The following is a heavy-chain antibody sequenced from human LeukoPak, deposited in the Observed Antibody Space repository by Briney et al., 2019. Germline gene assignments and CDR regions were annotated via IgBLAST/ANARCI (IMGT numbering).Heavy chain of an antibody. CDR2: INHSGST. CDR1: GGSFSGYY. Sequence: SETLSLTCAVYGGSFSGYYWSWIRQPPGKGLEWIGEINHSGSTNYNPSLKSRVTISVDTSKNQFSLKLSSVTAADTAVYYCARSXAVITXGXVIXPKRKNYFDYWGQGTLVTVSS. V-gene: IGHV4-34*01. CDR3: ARSXAVITXGXVIXPKRKNYFDY. D-gene: IGHD3-16*02. J-gene: IGHJ4*02.